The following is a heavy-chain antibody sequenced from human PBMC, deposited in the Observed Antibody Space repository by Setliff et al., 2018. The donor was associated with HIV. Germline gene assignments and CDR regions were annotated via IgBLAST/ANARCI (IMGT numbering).Heavy chain of an antibody. Sequence: GASVKVSCKASGGTFSSYAISWVRQAPGQGLDWMGGIIPVFGTTNYAQKFQGRVTITADESTSTAYMELSSLRSEDTAGYYCARGGVYYYDSSGWSMDYWGQGTLVTVSS. CDR3: ARGGVYYYDSSGWSMDY. CDR1: GGTFSSYA. D-gene: IGHD3-22*01. J-gene: IGHJ4*02. CDR2: IIPVFGTT. V-gene: IGHV1-69*13.